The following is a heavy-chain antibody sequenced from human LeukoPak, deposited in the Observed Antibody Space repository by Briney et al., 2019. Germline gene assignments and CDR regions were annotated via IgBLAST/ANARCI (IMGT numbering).Heavy chain of an antibody. D-gene: IGHD3-16*01. J-gene: IGHJ4*02. CDR1: GFAFSAYW. Sequence: GVLRLSCAASGFAFSAYWMHWVRQAPGKGLEWVSRINEDATTITYADSVKGRFIISRDNSKKSLYLQMNNLRAEDTAVYYCVRDLILVWTPGDDFDFWGQGTLVIVSS. CDR2: INEDATTI. CDR3: VRDLILVWTPGDDFDF. V-gene: IGHV3-74*01.